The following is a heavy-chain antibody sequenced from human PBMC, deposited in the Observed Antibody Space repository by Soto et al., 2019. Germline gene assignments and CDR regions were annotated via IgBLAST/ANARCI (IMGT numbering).Heavy chain of an antibody. CDR1: GFSLTTSGVG. Sequence: SGPTLVNPTQTLTLTCTFSGFSLTTSGVGVGWIRQPPGKALEWLALIYWNDDKRYSPSLKGRLTITKDTSKNQVVLAMTNMDPVDTATYYCARHTITPVTNWFDPWGLGTLVTVSS. D-gene: IGHD1-20*01. V-gene: IGHV2-5*01. CDR2: IYWNDDK. J-gene: IGHJ5*02. CDR3: ARHTITPVTNWFDP.